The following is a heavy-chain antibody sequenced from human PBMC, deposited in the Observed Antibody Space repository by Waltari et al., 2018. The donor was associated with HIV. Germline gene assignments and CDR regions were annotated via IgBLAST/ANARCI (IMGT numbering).Heavy chain of an antibody. CDR1: GYSISSGYF. V-gene: IGHV4-38-2*02. Sequence: QVQLQESGPGLVKPSETLSLTCAVSGYSISSGYFWGWNRQPPGKALEWVGSMCHNGSTYYNPSLKGRVTISLDTSKNQFSLKLSSVTSADTAIYYCAREWGTLMVAWFDPWGQGTLVTVSS. CDR3: AREWGTLMVAWFDP. CDR2: MCHNGST. D-gene: IGHD3-10*01. J-gene: IGHJ5*02.